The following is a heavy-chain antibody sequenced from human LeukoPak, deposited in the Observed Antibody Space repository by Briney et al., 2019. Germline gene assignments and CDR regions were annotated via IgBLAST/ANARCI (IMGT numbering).Heavy chain of an antibody. CDR3: AKDLSTYYYLIVPRPDAFDI. Sequence: PGGSLRLSCAASGFTFSSYAMSWVRQAPGKGLEWVSAISGSGGSTYYADSVKGRFTISRDNSKNTLYLQMNSLRAEDTAVYYCAKDLSTYYYLIVPRPDAFDIWGQGTMVTVSS. CDR1: GFTFSSYA. J-gene: IGHJ3*02. CDR2: ISGSGGST. D-gene: IGHD3-10*01. V-gene: IGHV3-23*01.